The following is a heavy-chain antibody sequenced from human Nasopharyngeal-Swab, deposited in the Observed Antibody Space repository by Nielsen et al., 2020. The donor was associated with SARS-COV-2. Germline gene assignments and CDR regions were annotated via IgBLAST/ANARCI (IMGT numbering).Heavy chain of an antibody. J-gene: IGHJ3*02. CDR3: ARDTSGRDAFDI. Sequence: WIRQPPGKGLEWVSVIYSGGSTYYADSVKGRFTISRDNSKNTLYLQMNSLRAEDTAVYYCARDTSGRDAFDIWGRGTMVTVSS. D-gene: IGHD6-19*01. CDR2: IYSGGST. V-gene: IGHV3-66*01.